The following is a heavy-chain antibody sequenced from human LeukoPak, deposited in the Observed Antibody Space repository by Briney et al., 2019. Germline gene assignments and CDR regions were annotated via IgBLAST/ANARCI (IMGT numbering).Heavy chain of an antibody. V-gene: IGHV4-34*01. Sequence: GSLRLSCAASGFTFSSYSMNWVRQAPGKGLEWVGEINHSGSTNYNPSLKSRVTISVDTSKNQFSLKLSSVTAADTAVYYCARRGWRVYYYDSSGYFDYWGQGTLVTVSS. CDR3: ARRGWRVYYYDSSGYFDY. J-gene: IGHJ4*02. D-gene: IGHD3-22*01. CDR1: GFTFSSYS. CDR2: INHSGST.